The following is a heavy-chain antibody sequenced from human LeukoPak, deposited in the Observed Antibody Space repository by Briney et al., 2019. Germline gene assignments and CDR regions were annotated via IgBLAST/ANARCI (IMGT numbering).Heavy chain of an antibody. V-gene: IGHV3-33*01. CDR1: GFTFSMYG. D-gene: IGHD3-10*01. CDR3: ARGKGSGRFGYFYYGVDV. CDR2: IWINGRGE. Sequence: GGSLRLSCAASGFTFSMYGMHWVRQAPGKGLEWVASIWINGRGETYVDSVKGRFTISRDNSTLFLQMNSLRAEDTAIYFCARGKGSGRFGYFYYGVDVWGQGTTVTVSS. J-gene: IGHJ6*02.